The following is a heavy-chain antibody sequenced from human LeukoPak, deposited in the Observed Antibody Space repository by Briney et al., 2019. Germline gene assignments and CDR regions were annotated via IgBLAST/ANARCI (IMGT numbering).Heavy chain of an antibody. V-gene: IGHV1-69*01. J-gene: IGHJ4*02. Sequence: GSSVKVSRKASGGTFSSYAISWVRQAPGQGLEWMGGIIPIFGTANYAQKFQGRVTITADESTSTAYMELSSLRSEDTAVYYCARELSSSCGFDYWGQGTLVTVSS. CDR2: IIPIFGTA. CDR1: GGTFSSYA. CDR3: ARELSSSCGFDY. D-gene: IGHD6-13*01.